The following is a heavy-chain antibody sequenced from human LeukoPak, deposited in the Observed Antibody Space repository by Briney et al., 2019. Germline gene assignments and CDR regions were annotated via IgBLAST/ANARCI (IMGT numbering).Heavy chain of an antibody. CDR2: IYPGDSDP. Sequence: GESLKISCKGSGDSFTSYWIDWVRQMPGKGLEWMGVIYPGDSDPRYSPSFQGQVTISADKSISTAYLQWSSLKATDTAMYCCARRTVRGVIKSPFDYWGQGTLVTVSS. CDR3: ARRTVRGVIKSPFDY. D-gene: IGHD3-10*01. J-gene: IGHJ4*02. CDR1: GDSFTSYW. V-gene: IGHV5-51*01.